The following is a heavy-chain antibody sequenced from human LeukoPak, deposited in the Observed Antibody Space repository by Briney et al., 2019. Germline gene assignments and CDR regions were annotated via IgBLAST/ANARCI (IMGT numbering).Heavy chain of an antibody. CDR3: ARGYNSGWGSYSAFDL. CDR1: GGSISSYY. CDR2: IYYSGST. V-gene: IGHV4-59*12. J-gene: IGHJ3*01. Sequence: SSETLSLTCTVSGGSISSYYWSWIRQPPGKGLEWIGSIYYSGSTNYNPSLKSRVTISVDTSKNQFSLKLSSVTAADTAVYYCARGYNSGWGSYSAFDLWGQGTMVTVSS. D-gene: IGHD6-19*01.